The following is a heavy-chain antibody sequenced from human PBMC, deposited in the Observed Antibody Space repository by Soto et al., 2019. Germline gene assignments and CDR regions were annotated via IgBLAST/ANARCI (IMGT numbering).Heavy chain of an antibody. Sequence: SEPLSLTCFVSRYSISSGYYWGWIRQPPGKGLEWIGSIFHGGTTYYNPSLKSRLTISVDTSKNQFSLTLSSVTAADTAVYYCARHADSSSYYYPFDYWGQGSLVTV. CDR1: RYSISSGYY. D-gene: IGHD3-22*01. J-gene: IGHJ4*02. V-gene: IGHV4-38-2*01. CDR2: IFHGGTT. CDR3: ARHADSSSYYYPFDY.